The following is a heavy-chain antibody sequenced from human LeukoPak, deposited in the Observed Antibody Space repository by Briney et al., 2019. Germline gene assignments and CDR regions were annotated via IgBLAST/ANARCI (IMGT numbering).Heavy chain of an antibody. V-gene: IGHV4-30-4*01. J-gene: IGHJ6*02. CDR3: ARDRFKQLWDIYYYYGMDV. D-gene: IGHD5-18*01. CDR2: IYYSGST. Sequence: SQTLSLTCTDSGGSISSGDYYWSWIRQPPGKGLEWIGYIYYSGSTYYNPSLKSRVTISVDTSKNQFSLKLSSVTAADTAVYYCARDRFKQLWDIYYYYGMDVWGQGTTVTVSS. CDR1: GGSISSGDYY.